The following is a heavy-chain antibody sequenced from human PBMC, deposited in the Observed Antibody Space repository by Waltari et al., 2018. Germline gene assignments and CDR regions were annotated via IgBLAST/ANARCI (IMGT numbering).Heavy chain of an antibody. CDR3: ARHPNHLSTIFGVVIPTYYGMDV. V-gene: IGHV4-39*01. D-gene: IGHD3-3*01. CDR1: GGSISSSSYY. CDR2: IYYSGST. J-gene: IGHJ6*02. Sequence: QLQLQESGPGLVKPSETLSLTCTVSGGSISSSSYYWGWIRQPPGKGLEWIGSIYYSGSTYYNPSLKSRVTISVDASKNQFSLKLSVVTAADTAVYYCARHPNHLSTIFGVVIPTYYGMDVWGQGTTVTVSS.